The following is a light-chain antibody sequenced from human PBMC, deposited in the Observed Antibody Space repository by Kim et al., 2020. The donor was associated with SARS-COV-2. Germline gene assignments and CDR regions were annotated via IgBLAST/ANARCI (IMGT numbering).Light chain of an antibody. CDR2: DVN. V-gene: IGLV2-11*01. CDR1: SSGVGVADF. J-gene: IGLJ2*01. CDR3: CSYSASSVI. Sequence: PDQSVAISCSGVSSGVGVADFVSWYQHHPGKAPKLMIYDVNKRSSGVPDRFSGSKSGNTASLTISGLQAEDEADYYCCSYSASSVIFGGGTQLTVL.